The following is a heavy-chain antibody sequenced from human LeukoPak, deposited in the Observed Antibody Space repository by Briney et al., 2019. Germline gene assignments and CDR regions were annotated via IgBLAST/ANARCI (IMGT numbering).Heavy chain of an antibody. CDR2: IYYSGST. V-gene: IGHV4-59*08. Sequence: TSETLSLTCTVSGGSISSYYWSWIRQPPGKGLEWIACIYYSGSTKYNPSLKSRVTISLDRSKNQFSLKLRSVTAADTAVYYCARLQVHCGGDCYTRWFDPWGQGTLVTVSS. CDR3: ARLQVHCGGDCYTRWFDP. J-gene: IGHJ5*02. CDR1: GGSISSYY. D-gene: IGHD2-21*02.